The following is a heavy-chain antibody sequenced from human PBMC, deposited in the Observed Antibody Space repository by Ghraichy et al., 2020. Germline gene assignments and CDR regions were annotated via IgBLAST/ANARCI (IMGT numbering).Heavy chain of an antibody. CDR3: AKGEGGDDSSTPGY. Sequence: GGSLRLSCAASGFTFDDYGMHWVRQAPGKGLEWVSGISWNRGSIAYADSVKGRFTISRDNAKNSLYLQMNSLRAEDTALYYCAKGEGGDDSSTPGYWGQGTLVAVSS. CDR1: GFTFDDYG. CDR2: ISWNRGSI. J-gene: IGHJ4*02. V-gene: IGHV3-9*01. D-gene: IGHD3-9*01.